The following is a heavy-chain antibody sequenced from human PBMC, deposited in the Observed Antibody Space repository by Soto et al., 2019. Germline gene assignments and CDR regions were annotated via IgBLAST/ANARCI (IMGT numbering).Heavy chain of an antibody. CDR1: GYTFTRNG. D-gene: IGHD3-22*01. CDR2: ISPKSGNI. Sequence: ASVKVSCKTSGYTFTRNGISWVRQAPGQGLEWMGWISPKSGNIKYARKFQGRVIMTTDTSTSTAYMELRSLRSDDTAVYYCVKDRDSNSWPSRDVWGPGTTVTVSS. J-gene: IGHJ6*02. CDR3: VKDRDSNSWPSRDV. V-gene: IGHV1-18*01.